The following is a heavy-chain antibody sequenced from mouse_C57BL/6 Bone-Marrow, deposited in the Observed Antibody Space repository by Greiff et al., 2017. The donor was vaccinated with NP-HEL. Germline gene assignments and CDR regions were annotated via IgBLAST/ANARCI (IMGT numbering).Heavy chain of an antibody. CDR1: GFTFSDYY. Sequence: LQESGGGLVQPGGSLKLSCAASGFTFSDYYMYWVRQTPEKRLEWVAYISDGGGSTYYPDTVKGRFTISRDNAKNTLYLQMSRLKSEDTAMYYCARRVYDYDGYFDVWGTGTTVTVSS. V-gene: IGHV5-12*01. CDR3: ARRVYDYDGYFDV. D-gene: IGHD2-4*01. J-gene: IGHJ1*03. CDR2: ISDGGGST.